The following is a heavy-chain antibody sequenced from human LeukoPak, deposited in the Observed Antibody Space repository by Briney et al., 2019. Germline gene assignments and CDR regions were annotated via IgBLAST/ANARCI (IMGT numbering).Heavy chain of an antibody. D-gene: IGHD4-17*01. V-gene: IGHV4-4*09. J-gene: IGHJ5*02. Sequence: SATLSLTCAVSGGSISSYYWSWIRPPPGKGLEWIGYIYTSGSTNYNPSLKSRVTISVDTSKNQFSLKLSSVTAADTAVYYCARSVYGDYDNWFDPWGQGTLVTVSS. CDR3: ARSVYGDYDNWFDP. CDR2: IYTSGST. CDR1: GGSISSYY.